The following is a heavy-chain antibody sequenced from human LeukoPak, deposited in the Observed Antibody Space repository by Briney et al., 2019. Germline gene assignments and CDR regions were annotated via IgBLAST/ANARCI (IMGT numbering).Heavy chain of an antibody. D-gene: IGHD4-11*01. CDR1: GGSISSGGYY. CDR3: ARDRDYSNDYFDY. V-gene: IGHV4-31*03. J-gene: IGHJ4*02. Sequence: SQTLPLTCTVSGGSISSGGYYWSWIRQHPGKGLEWIGYIYYSGSTYYNPSLKSRVTISVDTSKNQFSLKLSSVTAADTAVYYCARDRDYSNDYFDYWGQGTLVTVSS. CDR2: IYYSGST.